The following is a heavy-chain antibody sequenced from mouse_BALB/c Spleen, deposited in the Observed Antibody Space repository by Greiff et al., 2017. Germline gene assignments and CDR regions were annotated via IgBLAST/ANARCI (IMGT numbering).Heavy chain of an antibody. CDR2: IWAGGST. D-gene: IGHD1-2*01. V-gene: IGHV2-9*02. Sequence: VKVVESGPGLVAPSQSLSITCTVSGFSLTSYGVHWVRQPPGKGLEWLGVIWAGGSTNYNSALMSRLSISKDNSKSQVFLKMNSLQTDDTAMYYCARDLLRLPFAYWGQGTLVTVSA. J-gene: IGHJ3*01. CDR3: ARDLLRLPFAY. CDR1: GFSLTSYG.